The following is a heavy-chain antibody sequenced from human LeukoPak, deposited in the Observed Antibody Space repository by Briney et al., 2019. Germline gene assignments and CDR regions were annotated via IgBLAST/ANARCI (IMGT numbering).Heavy chain of an antibody. D-gene: IGHD3-16*01. CDR3: AKDRNYGPGTDWFDP. Sequence: GGSLRLSCAASGFAFTDYYMSWIRQAPGKGLDWVSYISISGTTINYADSVKGRFTFSRDNAKNSLYLQMNSLRAEDTAVYYCAKDRNYGPGTDWFDPWGQGTLVTVSS. J-gene: IGHJ5*02. CDR1: GFAFTDYY. V-gene: IGHV3-11*01. CDR2: ISISGTTI.